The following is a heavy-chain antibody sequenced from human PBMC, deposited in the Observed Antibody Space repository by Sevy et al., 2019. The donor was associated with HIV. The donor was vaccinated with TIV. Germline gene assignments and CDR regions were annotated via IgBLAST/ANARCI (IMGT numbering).Heavy chain of an antibody. CDR2: IYYSGST. CDR1: GGSISSYY. Sequence: SETLSLTCTVSGGSISSYYWSWIRQPPVKGLEWIGYIYYSGSTNYNPSLKSRVTISVDTSKNQFSLKLSSVTAADTAVYYCARGALDILTGYRFDYWGQGTLVTVSS. CDR3: ARGALDILTGYRFDY. V-gene: IGHV4-59*01. J-gene: IGHJ4*02. D-gene: IGHD3-9*01.